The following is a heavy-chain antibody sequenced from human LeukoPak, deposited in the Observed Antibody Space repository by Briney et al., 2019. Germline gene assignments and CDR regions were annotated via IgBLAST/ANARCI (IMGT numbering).Heavy chain of an antibody. J-gene: IGHJ6*03. CDR2: IIPIFGTA. D-gene: IGHD5-12*01. V-gene: IGHV1-69*13. CDR1: GGTFSSYA. Sequence: GASVKVSCKASGGTFSSYAISWVRQAPGQGLEWMGGIIPIFGTANYAQKFQGRVTITADESTSTAYMELSSLRSEDTAVYYCARDPSGYSGYGDGYYYYYYMDVWGKGTTVTISS. CDR3: ARDPSGYSGYGDGYYYYYYMDV.